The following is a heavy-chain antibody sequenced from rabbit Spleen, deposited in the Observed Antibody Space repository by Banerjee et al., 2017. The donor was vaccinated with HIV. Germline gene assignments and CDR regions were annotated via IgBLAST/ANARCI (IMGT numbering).Heavy chain of an antibody. CDR3: ARDSGSSFSSYGMDL. Sequence: QSLEESGGDLVKPGASLTLTCTASGVSFSGNYWICWVRQAPGKGLEWIACIYPDSTTYYASWAKGRFTISKTSSTTVTLQMTSLTAADTATYFCARDSGSSFSSYGMDLWGPGTLVTVS. D-gene: IGHD8-1*01. J-gene: IGHJ6*01. CDR2: IYPDSTT. CDR1: GVSFSGNYW. V-gene: IGHV1S40*01.